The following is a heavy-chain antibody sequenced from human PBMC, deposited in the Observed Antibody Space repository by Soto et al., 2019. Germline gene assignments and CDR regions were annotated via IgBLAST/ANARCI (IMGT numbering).Heavy chain of an antibody. V-gene: IGHV3-33*01. D-gene: IGHD5-18*01. CDR3: ARGPPRYSYGYYFDY. J-gene: IGHJ4*02. CDR2: IWYDGSNK. CDR1: GFTFSSYG. Sequence: QVQLVESGGGVVQPGRSLRLSCAASGFTFSSYGMHWVRQAPGKGLEWVAVIWYDGSNKYYADSVKGRFTISRDNSKNTLYLQMNSLRAEDTAVYYCARGPPRYSYGYYFDYWGQGTLVTGSS.